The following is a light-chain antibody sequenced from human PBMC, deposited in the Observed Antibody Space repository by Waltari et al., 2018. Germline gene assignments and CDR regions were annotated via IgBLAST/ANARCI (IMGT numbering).Light chain of an antibody. CDR1: QSVSTS. CDR2: DAS. CDR3: QQRSTWPRLT. V-gene: IGKV3-11*01. Sequence: EIVLTQSPATLSLSPGEKATLSCRASQSVSTSLTWYQQKPGQAPRLLIYDASTRATGIPVRFSCRGSGTDFTLTISSLEPEDFAVYYCQQRSTWPRLTFGGGTKVEIK. J-gene: IGKJ4*01.